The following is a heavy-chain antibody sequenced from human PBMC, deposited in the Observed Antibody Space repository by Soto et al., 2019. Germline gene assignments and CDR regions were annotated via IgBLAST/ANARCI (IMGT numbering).Heavy chain of an antibody. V-gene: IGHV3-23*01. CDR3: AKDRNPYPFSYDPMGWFY. J-gene: IGHJ4*02. Sequence: PGGSLRLSCAASGFTFSSYAMSWVRQAPGKGLEWVSAISGSGGSTYYADSVKGRFTISRDNSKNTLYLQMNSLRAEDTAVYYCAKDRNPYPFSYDPMGWFYWGQGTLVTVS. D-gene: IGHD5-18*01. CDR1: GFTFSSYA. CDR2: ISGSGGST.